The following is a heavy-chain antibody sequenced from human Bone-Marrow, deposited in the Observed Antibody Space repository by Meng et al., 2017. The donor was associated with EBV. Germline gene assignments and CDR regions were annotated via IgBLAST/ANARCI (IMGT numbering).Heavy chain of an antibody. D-gene: IGHD3-10*01. CDR1: GGPFNSDA. Sequence: GAWEKNPGASVKASCWTCGGPFNSDAASWVHQAPGQGLGGMGGLIPRSGAPHYAQKFQGRVTITADESTSTHYMDLRNLRSEDTAMYYGASESGRGFTPDYWGQGTLVTVSS. CDR3: ASESGRGFTPDY. V-gene: IGHV1-69*01. CDR2: LIPRSGAP. J-gene: IGHJ4*02.